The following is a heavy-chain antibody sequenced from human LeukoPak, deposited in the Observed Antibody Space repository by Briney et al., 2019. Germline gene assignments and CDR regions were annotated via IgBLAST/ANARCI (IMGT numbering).Heavy chain of an antibody. Sequence: ASVKVSCRASGYTFTIYAMNWVRQARGQGREWMGWINTNTGNPTYAQGFTGRFVFSLDTSVSTAYLQVSSLKAEDTAVYYCARAGAAYYDFWSGYYLGDYWGQGTLVTVSS. D-gene: IGHD3-3*01. J-gene: IGHJ4*02. CDR3: ARAGAAYYDFWSGYYLGDY. V-gene: IGHV7-4-1*02. CDR1: GYTFTIYA. CDR2: INTNTGNP.